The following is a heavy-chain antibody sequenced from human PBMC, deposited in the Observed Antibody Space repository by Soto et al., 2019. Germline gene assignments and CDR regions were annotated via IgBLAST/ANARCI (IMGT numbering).Heavy chain of an antibody. CDR1: GFTFSSYG. J-gene: IGHJ4*02. V-gene: IGHV3-30*18. Sequence: GGSLRLSCAASGFTFSSYGMHWVRQAPGKGLEWVAVISYDGSNKYYADSVKGRFTISRDNSKNTLYLQMNSLRAEDTAVYYCAKVPRYWLSYFDYWGQGTLVTVSS. D-gene: IGHD6-19*01. CDR3: AKVPRYWLSYFDY. CDR2: ISYDGSNK.